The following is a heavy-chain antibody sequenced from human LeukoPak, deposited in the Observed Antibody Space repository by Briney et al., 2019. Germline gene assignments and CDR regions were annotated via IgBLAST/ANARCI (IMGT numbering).Heavy chain of an antibody. CDR2: IKSKDGETT. V-gene: IGHV3-15*01. CDR1: GFTFSNTW. Sequence: PGGSLRLSCAAPGFTFSNTWMSGVRRAPGKGLEWVGRIKSKDGETTDYAAPVKGRFTISRDDSKNTLYLQMNSLKTEDTAVYYCTTNDAFDIWGQGTMVTVSS. J-gene: IGHJ3*02. CDR3: TTNDAFDI.